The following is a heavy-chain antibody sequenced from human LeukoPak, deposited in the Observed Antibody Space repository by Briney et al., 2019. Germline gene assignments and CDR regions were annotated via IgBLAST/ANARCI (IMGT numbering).Heavy chain of an antibody. D-gene: IGHD2-2*01. CDR2: ISYDGSNK. CDR1: GFTFSSYA. Sequence: GRSLRLSCAASGFTFSSYAMHWVRQAPGKGLEWVAVISYDGSNKYYADSVKGRFTISRDNSKNTLYLQMNSLRAEDTAVYYCAREYCSSTSCYQQYYYGMDVWGQGTTVTVSS. J-gene: IGHJ6*02. CDR3: AREYCSSTSCYQQYYYGMDV. V-gene: IGHV3-30-3*01.